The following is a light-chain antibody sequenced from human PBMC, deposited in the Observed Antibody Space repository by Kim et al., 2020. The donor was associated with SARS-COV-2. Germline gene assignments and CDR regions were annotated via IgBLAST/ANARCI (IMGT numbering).Light chain of an antibody. V-gene: IGKV3-20*01. J-gene: IGKJ2*01. CDR2: ATS. CDR3: QQYGDWPYT. Sequence: CYQQPATLAPRLLIYATSSRATGLPGSFSGSGSGTDFTLTISILESEDVAVYYCQQYGDWPYTFGQGTKLEI.